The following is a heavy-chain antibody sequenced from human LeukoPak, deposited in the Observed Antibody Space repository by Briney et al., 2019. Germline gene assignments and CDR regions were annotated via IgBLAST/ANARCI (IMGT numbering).Heavy chain of an antibody. CDR2: ISYDGSNK. J-gene: IGHJ4*02. V-gene: IGHV3-30*18. D-gene: IGHD3-10*01. Sequence: GGSLRLSCAASGFTFSSYGMHWVRQAPGKGLEWVAVISYDGSNKYYADSVKGRFTISRDNSKNTLYLQMSSLRAEDTAVYYCAKSSDYYGSGSYLVASYFGDYFDYWGQGTLVTVSS. CDR3: AKSSDYYGSGSYLVASYFGDYFDY. CDR1: GFTFSSYG.